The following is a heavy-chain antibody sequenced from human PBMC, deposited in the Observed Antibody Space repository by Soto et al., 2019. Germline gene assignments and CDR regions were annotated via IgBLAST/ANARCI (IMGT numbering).Heavy chain of an antibody. CDR1: GFTFGDYA. D-gene: IGHD6-19*01. CDR2: ISWNSGSI. Sequence: GGSLRLSCAASGFTFGDYAMQWVRQAPGKGLEWVSAISWNSGSIDYADSVKGRFTISRDNAKNSLYLQMNGLRAEDTALYYCAKSHTTSGWYVTTDYWGQGTRVTVSS. V-gene: IGHV3-9*01. J-gene: IGHJ4*02. CDR3: AKSHTTSGWYVTTDY.